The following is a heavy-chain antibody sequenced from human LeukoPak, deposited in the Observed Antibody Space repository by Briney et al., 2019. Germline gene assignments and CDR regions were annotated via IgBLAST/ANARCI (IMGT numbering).Heavy chain of an antibody. CDR2: INGDGGGA. Sequence: GGSLRLSCAASGITFGNNCMHCVRHGPGKGLLWISRINGDGGGAIYADSVKGRFTVSRDNAKNTLYLQMNSLRAEDTAVYYCARDVPHNWFDTWGQGTLVTVSS. CDR1: GITFGNNC. J-gene: IGHJ5*02. CDR3: ARDVPHNWFDT. V-gene: IGHV3-74*01.